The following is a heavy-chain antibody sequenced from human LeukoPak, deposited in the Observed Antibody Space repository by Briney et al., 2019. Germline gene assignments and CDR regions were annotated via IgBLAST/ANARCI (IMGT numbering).Heavy chain of an antibody. CDR2: INHSGST. CDR3: ARLSSSWYGGYFDY. V-gene: IGHV4-34*01. Sequence: NPSETLSLTCAVYGGSFSGYYWSWIRQPPGKGLEWIGEINHSGSTNYNPSLKSRVTISVDTSKNQLSLKLSSVTAADTAVYYCARLSSSWYGGYFDYWGQGTLVTVSS. CDR1: GGSFSGYY. D-gene: IGHD6-13*01. J-gene: IGHJ4*02.